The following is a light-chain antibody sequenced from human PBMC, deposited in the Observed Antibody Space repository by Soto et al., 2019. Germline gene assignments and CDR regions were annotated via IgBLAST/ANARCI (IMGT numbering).Light chain of an antibody. Sequence: DIVVTQSPLSLPVTPGEPASISCRSSQSLLHSNGYNYLDWYLQKPGQSPQLLIYLGSNRASGVPDRFSGSGSGTDFTLKISRVEAEDVGFYYCMQGLQTAWTFGQGTKVDIK. J-gene: IGKJ1*01. CDR1: QSLLHSNGYNY. V-gene: IGKV2-28*01. CDR2: LGS. CDR3: MQGLQTAWT.